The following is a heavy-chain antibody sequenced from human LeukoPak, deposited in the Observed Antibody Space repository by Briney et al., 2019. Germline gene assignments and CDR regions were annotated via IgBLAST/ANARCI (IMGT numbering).Heavy chain of an antibody. V-gene: IGHV3-74*01. D-gene: IGHD2-2*01. CDR1: GFTFSNYW. J-gene: IGHJ4*02. Sequence: GGSLRLSCAASGFTFSNYWMHWVRHAPGKGLVWVSRINSDGSTTNYADSVKGRFSISRDNAKNTLYLQMNSLRAEDTAVYYCWVPATAGEDDYWGQGTLVTVSS. CDR2: INSDGSTT. CDR3: WVPATAGEDDY.